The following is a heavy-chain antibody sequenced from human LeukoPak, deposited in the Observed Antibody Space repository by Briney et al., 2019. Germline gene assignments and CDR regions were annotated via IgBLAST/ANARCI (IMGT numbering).Heavy chain of an antibody. Sequence: PGRSLRLSCAASGFTFSSYSMNWVRQAPGKGLEWVSSISSSSSYICYADSVKGRFTISRDNAKNSLYLQMNSLRAEDTAVYYCARDHRDSSCIWGQGTMVTVSS. CDR1: GFTFSSYS. CDR3: ARDHRDSSCI. D-gene: IGHD6-6*01. CDR2: ISSSSSYI. V-gene: IGHV3-21*01. J-gene: IGHJ3*02.